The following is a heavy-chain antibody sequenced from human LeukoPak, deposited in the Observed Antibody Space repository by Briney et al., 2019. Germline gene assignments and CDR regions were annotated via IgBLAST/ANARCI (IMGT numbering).Heavy chain of an antibody. CDR1: GFTFSSYA. D-gene: IGHD6-13*01. J-gene: IGHJ4*02. Sequence: GGSLRLSCAASGFTFSSYAMSWVRQAPGKGLEWVSAISGSGGSTYYADSVKGRFTISRDNSKNTLYLQMNSLRAEDTAVYYCAKDIAASGLPRIFDFWGQGILVTVSS. CDR2: ISGSGGST. CDR3: AKDIAASGLPRIFDF. V-gene: IGHV3-23*01.